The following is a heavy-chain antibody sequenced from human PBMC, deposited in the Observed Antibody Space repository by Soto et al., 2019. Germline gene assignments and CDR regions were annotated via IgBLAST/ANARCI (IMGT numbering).Heavy chain of an antibody. Sequence: GQSQKISCKGCGYSFTNYWIGWVRQMPGKDLEWIGIIYPEDSETRYSPSFQGLVTISVDKSISTAYLQWDSLQASDTATYYCAKDPTSYDSSAQFDSWGQGTLVTVSS. CDR1: GYSFTNYW. CDR2: IYPEDSET. CDR3: AKDPTSYDSSAQFDS. D-gene: IGHD3-22*01. J-gene: IGHJ4*02. V-gene: IGHV5-51*01.